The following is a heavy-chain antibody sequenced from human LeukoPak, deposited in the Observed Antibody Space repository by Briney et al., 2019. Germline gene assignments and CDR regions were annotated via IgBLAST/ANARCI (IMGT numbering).Heavy chain of an antibody. V-gene: IGHV3-48*02. J-gene: IGHJ4*02. CDR1: GFTFSRYS. D-gene: IGHD2-21*02. CDR3: ARDDSWAFDY. Sequence: PGGSLRLSCAASGFTFSRYSVNWVRHAPGKGLEWVAYIRTSSGGIYYADSVKGRFTISTDTAKNSLYLEMNNLRDGDTAVYYCARDDSWAFDYWGQGTLVTVSS. CDR2: IRTSSGGI.